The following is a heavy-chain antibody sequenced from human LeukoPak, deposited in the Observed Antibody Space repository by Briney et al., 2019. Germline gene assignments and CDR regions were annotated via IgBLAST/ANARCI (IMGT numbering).Heavy chain of an antibody. CDR3: ARDGDCCVDP. J-gene: IGHJ5*02. CDR1: GGTFSSYA. Sequence: GPVKVSCKASGGTFSSYAISWVRQAPGQGLEWMGIINPSGGTSYAQKFQGRVTMTRDTSTGTVYMELRSLTSEDTAVYYCARDGDCCVDPWGQGTLVTVSS. D-gene: IGHD2-21*02. CDR2: INPSGGT. V-gene: IGHV1-46*01.